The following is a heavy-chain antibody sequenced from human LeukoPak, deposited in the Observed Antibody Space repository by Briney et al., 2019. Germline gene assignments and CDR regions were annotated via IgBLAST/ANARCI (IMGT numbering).Heavy chain of an antibody. V-gene: IGHV3-9*01. Sequence: GGSLRLSCTVSGFNFHEYSMHWVRQAPGKGLEWVSVINWYSGSMVYADSVKGRFTISRDNANNLVYLQMNRLRADDTALYYCVRGRSATYLLDYWGQGTLVTVSS. CDR2: INWYSGSM. CDR3: VRGRSATYLLDY. J-gene: IGHJ4*02. CDR1: GFNFHEYS. D-gene: IGHD4/OR15-4a*01.